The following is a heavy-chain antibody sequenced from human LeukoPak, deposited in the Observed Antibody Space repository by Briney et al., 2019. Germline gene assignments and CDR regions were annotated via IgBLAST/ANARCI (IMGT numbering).Heavy chain of an antibody. Sequence: GGSLRLSCAASGFTFSSYSMNWVRQAPGKGLEWVSYISSSSSTIYYADSVKGRFTISRDNAKNSLYLQMNSLRAEDTAVYYCARESQGIRYYDSSGYYTGFVYWGQGTLVTVSS. CDR3: ARESQGIRYYDSSGYYTGFVY. D-gene: IGHD3-22*01. V-gene: IGHV3-48*01. CDR2: ISSSSSTI. CDR1: GFTFSSYS. J-gene: IGHJ4*02.